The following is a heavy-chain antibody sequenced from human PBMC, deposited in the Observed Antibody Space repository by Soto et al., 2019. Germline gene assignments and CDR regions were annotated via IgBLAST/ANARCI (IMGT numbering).Heavy chain of an antibody. CDR2: IYYSGST. V-gene: IGHV4-39*07. CDR3: ARRYGWAFDI. J-gene: IGHJ3*02. CDR1: GGSIGGSTYY. D-gene: IGHD3-16*01. Sequence: PSETLSLTCTVSGGSIGGSTYYWGWIRQPPGKGLEWIGSIYYSGSTNYNPSLKSRVTISVDTSKNQFSLKLSSVTAADTAVYYCARRYGWAFDIWGQGTMVTVSS.